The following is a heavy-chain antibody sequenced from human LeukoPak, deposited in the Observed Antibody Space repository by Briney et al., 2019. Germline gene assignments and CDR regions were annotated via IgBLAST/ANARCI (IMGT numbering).Heavy chain of an antibody. J-gene: IGHJ4*02. CDR2: INHSGST. CDR1: GGSFSGYY. CDR3: ESGIRYPDY. D-gene: IGHD3-9*01. V-gene: IGHV4-34*01. Sequence: SETLSLTCAVYGGSFSGYYWSWIRQPPGKGLEWIGEINHSGSTNYNPSLKSRVTISVDTSKNQFSLKLSSVTAADTTVSYCESGIRYPDYWGQGTLVTVSS.